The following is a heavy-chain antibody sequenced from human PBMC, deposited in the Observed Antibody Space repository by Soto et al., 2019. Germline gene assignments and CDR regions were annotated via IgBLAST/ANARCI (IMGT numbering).Heavy chain of an antibody. V-gene: IGHV4-39*01. J-gene: IGHJ6*02. Sequence: SETLSLTCTVSGGSISSSSYYWGWIRQPPGKGLEWIGSIYYSGSTYYNPSLKSRVTISVDTSKNQFSLKLSSVTAADTAVYYCARNADFWSGYYGMDVWGQGTTVTVSS. CDR1: GGSISSSSYY. D-gene: IGHD3-3*01. CDR3: ARNADFWSGYYGMDV. CDR2: IYYSGST.